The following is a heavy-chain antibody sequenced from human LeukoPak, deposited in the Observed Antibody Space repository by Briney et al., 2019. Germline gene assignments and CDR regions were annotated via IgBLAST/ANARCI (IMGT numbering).Heavy chain of an antibody. V-gene: IGHV3-33*01. D-gene: IGHD3-22*01. Sequence: GRSLRLSCAASGFTFRSYGMHWVRQAPGKGLEWVAVIWYDGSNKYYADSVKGRFTISRDNSKNTLYLQMNSMRAEDTAVYYCARTPYDSSAYFDYWGQGTLVTVSS. CDR1: GFTFRSYG. J-gene: IGHJ4*02. CDR2: IWYDGSNK. CDR3: ARTPYDSSAYFDY.